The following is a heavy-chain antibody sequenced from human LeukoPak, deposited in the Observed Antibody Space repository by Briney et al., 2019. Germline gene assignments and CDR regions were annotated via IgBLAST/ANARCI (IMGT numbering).Heavy chain of an antibody. Sequence: PGGSLILSCVASGFSLSSFSMSWLRQAPGKGLEWVSAISSRSDYIYYADSLKGRFTTSRDNAQNSLSLQMNSLRAEDTAVYFCARFRTPAGKNSDYYMDVWGKGTTVTVSS. V-gene: IGHV3-21*01. CDR1: GFSLSSFS. D-gene: IGHD2-2*01. CDR2: ISSRSDYI. CDR3: ARFRTPAGKNSDYYMDV. J-gene: IGHJ6*03.